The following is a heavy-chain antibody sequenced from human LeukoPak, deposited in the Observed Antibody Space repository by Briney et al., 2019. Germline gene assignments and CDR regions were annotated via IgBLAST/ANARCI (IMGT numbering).Heavy chain of an antibody. D-gene: IGHD3-9*01. CDR2: IRYDGSNK. V-gene: IGHV3-30*02. Sequence: GGSLRLSCAASGFTFSSYGMHWVLQAPGKGLEWVAFIRYDGSNKYYADSVKGRFTISRDNSKNTLYLQMNSLRAEDTAVYYWEKTAYDILTGYFNWGQGTLVTVSS. CDR1: GFTFSSYG. CDR3: EKTAYDILTGYFN. J-gene: IGHJ4*02.